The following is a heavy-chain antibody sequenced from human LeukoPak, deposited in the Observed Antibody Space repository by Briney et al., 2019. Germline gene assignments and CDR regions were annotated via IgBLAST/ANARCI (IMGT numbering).Heavy chain of an antibody. J-gene: IGHJ4*02. Sequence: SVKVSCKASGGTFSSYAISWVRQAPGQGLDWMGGIIPIFGTANYAQKFQGRVTITTDESTSTAYMELSSLRSEDTAVYYCARQDPYGSGISPLDYWGQGTLVTVSS. CDR2: IIPIFGTA. D-gene: IGHD3-10*01. CDR3: ARQDPYGSGISPLDY. CDR1: GGTFSSYA. V-gene: IGHV1-69*05.